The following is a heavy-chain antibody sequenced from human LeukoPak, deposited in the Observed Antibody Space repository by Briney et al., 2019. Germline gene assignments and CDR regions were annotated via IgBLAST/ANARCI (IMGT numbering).Heavy chain of an antibody. CDR2: IYYSGST. CDR3: ARLKGAAGTDY. Sequence: ASETLSLTCTVSGGSISNYYWSWIRQPPGKGLEWIGYIYYSGSTNYNPSLKSRVTISVDTSKNQFSLKLSSVTAADTAVYYCARLKGAAGTDYWGQGTLVTVSS. V-gene: IGHV4-59*08. D-gene: IGHD6-13*01. J-gene: IGHJ4*02. CDR1: GGSISNYY.